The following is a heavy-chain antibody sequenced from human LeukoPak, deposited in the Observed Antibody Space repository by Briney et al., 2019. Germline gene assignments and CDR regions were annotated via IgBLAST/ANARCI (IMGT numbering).Heavy chain of an antibody. J-gene: IGHJ4*02. CDR2: IRSKAYGGTT. CDR3: TRSSGLPIFDY. Sequence: PGGSLRLSCAASGFNFSTYTMNWVRQAPGKGLEWVGFIRSKAYGGTTEYAASVKGRFTISRDDSKSIAYLQMNSLKTEDTAVYYCTRSSGLPIFDYWGQGTLVTVSS. V-gene: IGHV3-49*04. D-gene: IGHD3-22*01. CDR1: GFNFSTYT.